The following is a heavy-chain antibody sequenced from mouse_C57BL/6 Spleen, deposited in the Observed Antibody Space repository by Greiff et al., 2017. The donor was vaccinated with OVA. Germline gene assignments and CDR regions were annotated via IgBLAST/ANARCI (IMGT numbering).Heavy chain of an antibody. Sequence: QVQLQQPGAELVMPGASVKLSCKASGYTFTSYWMHWVKQRPGQGLEWIGEIDPSDSYTNYNQKFKGKSTLTVDKSSSTAYMQLSSLTSEDSAVYYCASGGLLQDAMDYWGQGTSVTVSS. V-gene: IGHV1-69*01. CDR2: IDPSDSYT. J-gene: IGHJ4*01. D-gene: IGHD2-3*01. CDR3: ASGGLLQDAMDY. CDR1: GYTFTSYW.